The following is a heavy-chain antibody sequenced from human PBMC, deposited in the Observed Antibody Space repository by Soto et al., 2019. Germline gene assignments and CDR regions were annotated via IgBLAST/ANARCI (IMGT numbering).Heavy chain of an antibody. CDR3: ARDHHDMWTGYYRRYYYYYGMDV. CDR2: ISAYNGNT. V-gene: IGHV1-18*01. Sequence: QVQLVQSGAEVKKPGASVKVSCKASGYTFTSYGISWVRQAPGQGLEWMGWISAYNGNTNYAQKLQGRVTMTTDTSTSTAYMELRSLRSDDTAVYYCARDHHDMWTGYYRRYYYYYGMDVWGQGTTVTVSS. J-gene: IGHJ6*02. D-gene: IGHD3-9*01. CDR1: GYTFTSYG.